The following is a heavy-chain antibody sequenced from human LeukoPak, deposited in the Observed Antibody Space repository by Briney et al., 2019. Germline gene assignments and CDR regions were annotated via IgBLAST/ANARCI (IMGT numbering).Heavy chain of an antibody. J-gene: IGHJ4*02. D-gene: IGHD6-19*01. Sequence: KPSETLSLTCAVYGGSFSGYYWSWIRQPPGKGLEWIGEINHSGSTNYNPSLKSRVTISVDTSKNQFSLKLSSVTAADTAVYYCARGSSGWYRYWGQGTLVTVSS. CDR1: GGSFSGYY. CDR3: ARGSSGWYRY. CDR2: INHSGST. V-gene: IGHV4-34*01.